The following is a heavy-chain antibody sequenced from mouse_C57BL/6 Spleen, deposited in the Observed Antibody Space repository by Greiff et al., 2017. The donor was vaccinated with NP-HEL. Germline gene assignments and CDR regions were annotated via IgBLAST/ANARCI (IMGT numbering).Heavy chain of an antibody. V-gene: IGHV1-54*01. CDR3: ARRGYYGSSYVFDY. CDR2: INPGSGGT. Sequence: QVQLQQSGAELVRPGTSVKVSCKASGYAFTNYLIEWVKQRPGPGLEWIGVINPGSGGTNYNEKFKGKATLTADKSSSTAYMQLSSLTSEDSAVYFCARRGYYGSSYVFDYWGQGTTLTVSS. J-gene: IGHJ2*01. CDR1: GYAFTNYL. D-gene: IGHD1-1*01.